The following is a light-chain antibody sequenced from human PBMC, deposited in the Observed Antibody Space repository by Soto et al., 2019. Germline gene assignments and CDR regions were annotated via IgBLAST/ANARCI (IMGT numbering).Light chain of an antibody. CDR1: QGISSY. CDR2: AAS. Sequence: DIQFTQSPSFLSASVGDRVTITCRASQGISSYLAWYQQIPGKAPKLLIFAASTLQSGVPSRFSGSGSGTEFTLTISDLQPEDFATYYCQRLQAFGQGTRVEMK. J-gene: IGKJ1*01. V-gene: IGKV1-9*01. CDR3: QRLQA.